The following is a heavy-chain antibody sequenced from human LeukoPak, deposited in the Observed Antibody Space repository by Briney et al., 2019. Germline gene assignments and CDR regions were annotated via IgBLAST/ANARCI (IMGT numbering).Heavy chain of an antibody. V-gene: IGHV3-15*04. CDR3: TTDEDWNYARKDV. J-gene: IGHJ6*02. D-gene: IGHD1-7*01. CDR1: GFTFSSYW. Sequence: GGSLRLSCAASGFTFSSYWMNWARQAPGKGLEWVGQTVSEIDGGTTDYAASVKGRFTISRDDSKSTLYLQMNSLKIEDTAVYYCTTDEDWNYARKDVWGQGATVIVSS. CDR2: TVSEIDGGTT.